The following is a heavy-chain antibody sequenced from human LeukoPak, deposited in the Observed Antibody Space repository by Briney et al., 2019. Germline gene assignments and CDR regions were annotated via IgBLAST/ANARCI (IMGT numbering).Heavy chain of an antibody. CDR1: GGTFSSYA. D-gene: IGHD3-9*01. Sequence: SVKVSCKASGGTFSSYAISWVRQAPGQGLEWMGGIIPIFGTANYAQKFQGRVTITADESTSTAYMELSSLRSEDTAVCYCATPYDIHDAFDIWGQGTMVTVSS. CDR2: IIPIFGTA. V-gene: IGHV1-69*01. J-gene: IGHJ3*02. CDR3: ATPYDIHDAFDI.